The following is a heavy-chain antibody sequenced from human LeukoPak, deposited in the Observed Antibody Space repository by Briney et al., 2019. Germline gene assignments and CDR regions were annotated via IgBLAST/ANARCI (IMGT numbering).Heavy chain of an antibody. V-gene: IGHV3-23*01. CDR3: AKPPDCSGGSCYYYGMDV. J-gene: IGHJ6*02. CDR2: ISGTGGST. CDR1: GFTFSSYA. Sequence: GGSLRLSCAASGFTFSSYAMSWVRQAPGKGLEWVSAISGTGGSTYYADSVKGRFIISRDNSKNTLYLQMNSPRAEDTAVYYCAKPPDCSGGSCYYYGMDVWGQGTTVTVSS. D-gene: IGHD2-15*01.